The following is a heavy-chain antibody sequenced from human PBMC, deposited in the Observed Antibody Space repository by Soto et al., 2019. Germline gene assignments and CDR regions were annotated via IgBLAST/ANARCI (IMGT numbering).Heavy chain of an antibody. Sequence: LRLSCAASGFTFGDYCMTWIRQSPGKGLEWVSFIGNRGTGIYYADSVKGRFTIFRDNAKNSLYLQMNSLRAEDTAMYYCARDLRAVGMASRFDPWGQGTLVTVSS. CDR3: ARDLRAVGMASRFDP. V-gene: IGHV3-11*01. CDR2: IGNRGTGI. CDR1: GFTFGDYC. D-gene: IGHD6-13*01. J-gene: IGHJ5*02.